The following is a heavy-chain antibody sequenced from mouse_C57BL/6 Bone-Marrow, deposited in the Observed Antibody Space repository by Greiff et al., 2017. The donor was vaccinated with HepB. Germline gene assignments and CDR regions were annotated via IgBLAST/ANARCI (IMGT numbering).Heavy chain of an antibody. CDR2: IYPGSGST. CDR1: GYTFTSYW. CDR3: AREDWDY. Sequence: QVQLKQPGAELVKPGASVKMSGKASGYTFTSYWITGVKKRPGQGLEWIGDIYPGSGSTNYNEKFKSKATLTVDTSSSTAYMQLSSLTSEDSAVYYCAREDWDYWGQGTTLTVSS. D-gene: IGHD4-1*01. V-gene: IGHV1-55*01. J-gene: IGHJ2*01.